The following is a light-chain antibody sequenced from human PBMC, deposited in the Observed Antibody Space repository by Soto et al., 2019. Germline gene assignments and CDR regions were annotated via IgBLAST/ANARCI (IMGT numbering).Light chain of an antibody. V-gene: IGLV2-14*01. Sequence: QSALTQPASVSGSPGQSITISCTGTSSDVGGYNYVSWYQHLPGKAPKLLIFEVSARPSGVSNRFSASKSGNTASLTISGLQAEDEADYYRSSFRSSSAAFVFGTGTKLTVL. CDR1: SSDVGGYNY. CDR2: EVS. CDR3: SSFRSSSAAFV. J-gene: IGLJ1*01.